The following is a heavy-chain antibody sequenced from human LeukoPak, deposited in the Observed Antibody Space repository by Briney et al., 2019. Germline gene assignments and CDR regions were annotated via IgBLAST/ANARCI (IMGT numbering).Heavy chain of an antibody. CDR1: GYTFTSYY. J-gene: IGHJ4*02. Sequence: ASVKVSCKASGYTFTSYYMHWVRQAPGQGLEWMGIINPSGGSTSYAQKFQGRVTMTRDMSTSTVYMELSSLRSEDTAVYYCARAGTSGHSGYDLDYWGQGTLVTVSS. CDR2: INPSGGST. V-gene: IGHV1-46*01. CDR3: ARAGTSGHSGYDLDY. D-gene: IGHD5-12*01.